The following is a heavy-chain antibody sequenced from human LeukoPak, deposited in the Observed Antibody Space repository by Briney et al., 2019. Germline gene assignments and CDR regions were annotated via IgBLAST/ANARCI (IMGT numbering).Heavy chain of an antibody. CDR2: ISGSSSTT. CDR3: ARETHSFDY. Sequence: GGSLRLSCAASGFTFSSYAMSWVRQAPGKGLEWVSVISGSSSTTYYADSVKGRFTISGDNSKNTLYLQMNSLRAEDTAVYYCARETHSFDYWGRGTLVSVSS. J-gene: IGHJ4*02. V-gene: IGHV3-23*01. CDR1: GFTFSSYA.